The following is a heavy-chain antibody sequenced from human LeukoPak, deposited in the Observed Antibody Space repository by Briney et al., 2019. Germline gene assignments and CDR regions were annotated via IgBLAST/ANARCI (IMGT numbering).Heavy chain of an antibody. D-gene: IGHD3-10*02. Sequence: GGSLRLSCAASGFTFSSYWMSWVRQAPGKGPEWVAHIKQDASQEYHVDSVKGRFTISRDSGKNSVYLQMNSLTTDDTAFYFCAKELDTMFFDYWGQGALVTVSS. CDR2: IKQDASQE. CDR1: GFTFSSYW. J-gene: IGHJ4*02. V-gene: IGHV3-7*03. CDR3: AKELDTMFFDY.